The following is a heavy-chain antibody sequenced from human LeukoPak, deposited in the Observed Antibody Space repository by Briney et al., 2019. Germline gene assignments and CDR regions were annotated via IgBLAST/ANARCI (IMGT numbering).Heavy chain of an antibody. Sequence: SETLSLTCSVSGGSISSTDYWSWVRQPAGKGLEWIGRMYTSGSTDYNPSLKSRVTMSFDTSKNQFSLKVNSVTAADTAVYYCARETSQKGAHYMDVWGKGTTVTISS. CDR1: GGSISSTDY. CDR2: MYTSGST. D-gene: IGHD3-16*01. V-gene: IGHV4-4*07. J-gene: IGHJ6*03. CDR3: ARETSQKGAHYMDV.